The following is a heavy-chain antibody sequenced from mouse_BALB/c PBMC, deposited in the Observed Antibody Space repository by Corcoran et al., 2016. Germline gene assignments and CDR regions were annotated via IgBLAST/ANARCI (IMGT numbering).Heavy chain of an antibody. CDR1: GYRFTDYT. V-gene: IGHV1-18*01. CDR3: ARSLLRLPFDY. CDR2: INPYNGGT. D-gene: IGHD1-2*01. Sequence: EVLLQQSGPELVKPGASVKIPCKASGYRFTDYTMNWVKQSHGKNLEWIGLINPYNGGTSYNQKFKGKATLTVDKSSSTAYMELLSLTSEDSAVYYCARSLLRLPFDYWGQGTTLTVSS. J-gene: IGHJ2*01.